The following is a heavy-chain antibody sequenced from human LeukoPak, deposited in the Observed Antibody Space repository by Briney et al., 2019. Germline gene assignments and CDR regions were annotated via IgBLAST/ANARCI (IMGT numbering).Heavy chain of an antibody. CDR2: IIPIFGTA. CDR3: ARGSYQRDEYDFWSGYHMDV. D-gene: IGHD3-3*01. V-gene: IGHV1-69*13. Sequence: GASVKVSCKASGGTFSSYAIGWVRQAPGQGLEWMGGIIPIFGTANYAQKFQGRVTITADESTSTAYMELSSLRSEDTAVYYCARGSYQRDEYDFWSGYHMDVWGQGTTVTVSS. CDR1: GGTFSSYA. J-gene: IGHJ6*02.